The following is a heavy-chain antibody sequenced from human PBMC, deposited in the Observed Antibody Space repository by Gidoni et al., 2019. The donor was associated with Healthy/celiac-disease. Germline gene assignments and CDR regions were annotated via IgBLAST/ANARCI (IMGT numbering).Heavy chain of an antibody. Sequence: GFTFSSYSMHWVRQAPGKGLEWVSSISSSSSYIYYADSVKGRFTISRDNAKNSLYLQMNSLRAEDTAVYYCARLGSGTLKWELLLGWFDPWGQGTLVTVSS. J-gene: IGHJ5*02. V-gene: IGHV3-21*01. CDR1: GFTFSSYS. CDR3: ARLGSGTLKWELLLGWFDP. CDR2: ISSSSSYI. D-gene: IGHD1-26*01.